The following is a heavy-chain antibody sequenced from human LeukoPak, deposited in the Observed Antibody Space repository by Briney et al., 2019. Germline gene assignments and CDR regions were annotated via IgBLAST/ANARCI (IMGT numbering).Heavy chain of an antibody. Sequence: PGGSLRLTCAASGFTVSSNFLSWVRQAPGKGLEWVSVIYSGGSTYYADSVKGRFTISSDNSKNTLYLQMNSLRAEDTAVYYCARVGGSSWYDYYYYGMDVWGKGTTVTVSS. V-gene: IGHV3-53*01. CDR2: IYSGGST. J-gene: IGHJ6*04. CDR1: GFTVSSNF. CDR3: ARVGGSSWYDYYYYGMDV. D-gene: IGHD6-13*01.